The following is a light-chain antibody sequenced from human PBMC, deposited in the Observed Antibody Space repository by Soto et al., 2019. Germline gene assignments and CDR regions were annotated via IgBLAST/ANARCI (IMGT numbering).Light chain of an antibody. V-gene: IGKV4-1*01. CDR3: QQYGSRFT. CDR2: GAS. Sequence: DVVMSHSPDALAVSLGERATINCKSSQSVLYSSNNKNYLAWYQQKPGQAPRLLIYGASSRATGIPDRFSGSGSGTDFTLTISRLEPEDFAVYYCQQYGSRFTFGPGTKVDIK. CDR1: QSVLYSSNNKNY. J-gene: IGKJ3*01.